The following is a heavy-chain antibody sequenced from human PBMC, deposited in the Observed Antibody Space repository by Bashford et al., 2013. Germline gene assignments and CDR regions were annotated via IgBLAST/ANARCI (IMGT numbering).Heavy chain of an antibody. CDR1: GDSINRGAYY. CDR2: IFYSGTT. Sequence: SETLSLTCIVSGDSINRGAYYWNWIRQHPERGLEWIGYIFYSGTTYYNPSFKGRVAISVQTSENQFSLKLSAVTAADTAVYYCARGTSAGLTPRQFDPWSQGSLVTVSS. J-gene: IGHJ5*02. V-gene: IGHV4-31*03. CDR3: ARGTSAGLTPRQFDP. D-gene: IGHD6-13*01.